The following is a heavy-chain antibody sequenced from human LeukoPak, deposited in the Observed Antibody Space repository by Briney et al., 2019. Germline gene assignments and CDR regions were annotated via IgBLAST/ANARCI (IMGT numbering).Heavy chain of an antibody. Sequence: GGSLRLSCAASGFTVSSYGLSWVRQAPGKGLEWVSGISISGGSTNYADSVKGRFTISRDNSKNTVYLQMSSLRAEDTAVYYCAKPNSGYDSGLFGYWGQGTLVTVSS. J-gene: IGHJ4*02. CDR2: ISISGGST. D-gene: IGHD5-12*01. V-gene: IGHV3-23*01. CDR1: GFTVSSYG. CDR3: AKPNSGYDSGLFGY.